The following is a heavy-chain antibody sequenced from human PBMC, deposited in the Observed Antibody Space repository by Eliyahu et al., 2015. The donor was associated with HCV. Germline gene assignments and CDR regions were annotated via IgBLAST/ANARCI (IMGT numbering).Heavy chain of an antibody. V-gene: IGHV3-48*01. D-gene: IGHD2-21*02. CDR1: GFTFSSYS. CDR2: ISSSSGTI. Sequence: EVQLVDSGGGLVQPGGSLGLSCAGXGFTFSSYSMNWVRQAPGKGLEWVSYISSSSGTIYYADSVKGRFTISRDNAENSLYLQMNSLRAEDTAVYYCARTYCGGDCYLGYFDYWGQGTLVAVSS. J-gene: IGHJ4*02. CDR3: ARTYCGGDCYLGYFDY.